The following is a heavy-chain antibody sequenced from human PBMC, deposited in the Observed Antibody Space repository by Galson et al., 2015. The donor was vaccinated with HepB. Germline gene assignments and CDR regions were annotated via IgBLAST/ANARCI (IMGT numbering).Heavy chain of an antibody. V-gene: IGHV3-9*01. Sequence: SLRLSCAVSGFTFDDYAMHWVRQAPGKGLEWVSGISWNSGSIDYADSVKGRFTISRDNAKNSLYLQTNSLRAEDTALYYCAKDEDFDYWGQGTLVTVSS. CDR2: ISWNSGSI. J-gene: IGHJ4*02. CDR3: AKDEDFDY. CDR1: GFTFDDYA.